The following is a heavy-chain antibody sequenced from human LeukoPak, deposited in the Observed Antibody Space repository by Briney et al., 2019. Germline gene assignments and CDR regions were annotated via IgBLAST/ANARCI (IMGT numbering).Heavy chain of an antibody. CDR2: ISYDGSNK. CDR3: AKDRSGWQWLAPADY. Sequence: GGSLRLSCAASGFTFSSYAMHWVRQAPGKGLEWVAVISYDGSNKYYADSVKGRFTISRDNSKNTLYLQMNSLRAEDTAVYYCAKDRSGWQWLAPADYWGQGTLVTVSS. D-gene: IGHD6-19*01. V-gene: IGHV3-30*04. J-gene: IGHJ4*02. CDR1: GFTFSSYA.